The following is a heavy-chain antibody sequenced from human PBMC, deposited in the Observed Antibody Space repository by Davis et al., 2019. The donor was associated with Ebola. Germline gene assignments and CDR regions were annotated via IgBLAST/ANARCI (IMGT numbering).Heavy chain of an antibody. J-gene: IGHJ4*02. V-gene: IGHV6-1*01. CDR3: ARDPPYDQGYDY. Sequence: SQTLSLTCAISGDSVSSNTAAWNWIRQSPSRGLEWLGRTYYRSTGYVDYAVSVKGRMTITSDTSKNQFSLQLTSVTPEDTAAYYCARDPPYDQGYDYWGQGILVTVSS. CDR2: TYYRSTGYV. D-gene: IGHD3-22*01. CDR1: GDSVSSNTAA.